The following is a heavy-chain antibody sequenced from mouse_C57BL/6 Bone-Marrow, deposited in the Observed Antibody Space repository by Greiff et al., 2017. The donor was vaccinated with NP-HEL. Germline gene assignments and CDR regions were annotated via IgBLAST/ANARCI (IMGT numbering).Heavy chain of an antibody. D-gene: IGHD1-1*01. Sequence: EVQLQQSGPELVKPGASVKISCKASGYSFTDYNMNWVKQSNGKSLEWIGVINPNYGTTSYNQKFKGKATLTVDQSSSTAYMQLNSLTSEDSAVYYVARNYYGSILPWFAYWGQGTLVTVSA. CDR3: ARNYYGSILPWFAY. CDR2: INPNYGTT. J-gene: IGHJ3*01. CDR1: GYSFTDYN. V-gene: IGHV1-39*01.